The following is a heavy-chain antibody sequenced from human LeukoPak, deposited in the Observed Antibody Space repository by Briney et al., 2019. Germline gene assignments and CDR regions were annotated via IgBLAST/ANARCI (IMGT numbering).Heavy chain of an antibody. CDR1: GGSFSGYY. Sequence: PSETLSLTCAVYGGSFSGYYWSWIRQPPGKGLEWIGEINHSGSTDYNPSLKSRVTISVDTSKNQFSLKLSSVTAADTAVYYCARNVDIGHYYYYGMDVWGQGTTVTVSS. CDR3: ARNVDIGHYYYYGMDV. CDR2: INHSGST. J-gene: IGHJ6*02. V-gene: IGHV4-34*01. D-gene: IGHD5-12*01.